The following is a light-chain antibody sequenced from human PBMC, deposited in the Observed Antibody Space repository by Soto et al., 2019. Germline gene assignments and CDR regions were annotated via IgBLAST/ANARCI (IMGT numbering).Light chain of an antibody. J-gene: IGKJ2*01. CDR2: SAS. CDR1: RSVSTY. Sequence: DIQMTQSPFSLSASVGDRVTITCRSSRSVSTYLHWYQQKPGKAPKLLIYSASILQSGVPSRFSGSGSGTDFTLAISGLQDEDFATYYCQQSHNTRYTFGQGTKLEMK. CDR3: QQSHNTRYT. V-gene: IGKV1-39*01.